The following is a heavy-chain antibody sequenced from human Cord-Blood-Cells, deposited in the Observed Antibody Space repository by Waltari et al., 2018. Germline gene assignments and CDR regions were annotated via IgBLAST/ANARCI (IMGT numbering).Heavy chain of an antibody. CDR3: ARDQQQPPPYYYYYGMDV. Sequence: QVQLVESGGGVVQPGRSLRLSCEASGFTFSSYAMHWVRPAPGKGRGWVAIRSYDGSNKYYADSVKGRFTISRDNSKNTLYLRMNSLRAEDTAVYYCARDQQQPPPYYYYYGMDVWGQGTTVTVSS. D-gene: IGHD6-13*01. V-gene: IGHV3-30-3*01. CDR2: RSYDGSNK. CDR1: GFTFSSYA. J-gene: IGHJ6*02.